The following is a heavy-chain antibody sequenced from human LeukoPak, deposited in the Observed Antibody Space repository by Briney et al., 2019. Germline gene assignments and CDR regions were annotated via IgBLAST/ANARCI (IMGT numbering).Heavy chain of an antibody. V-gene: IGHV1-18*01. CDR1: GYTFTSYG. Sequence: DSVKVSCKASGYTFTSYGISWVRQAPGQGLELMGWISAYNGNTNYAQKLQGRVTMTTDTSTSTAYMELRSLRSDDTAVYYCARDRTTVTAYDYWGQGTLVTVSS. CDR3: ARDRTTVTAYDY. D-gene: IGHD4-11*01. CDR2: ISAYNGNT. J-gene: IGHJ4*02.